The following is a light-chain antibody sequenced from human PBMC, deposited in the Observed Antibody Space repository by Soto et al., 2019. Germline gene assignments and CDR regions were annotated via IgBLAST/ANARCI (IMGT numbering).Light chain of an antibody. V-gene: IGLV2-14*01. J-gene: IGLJ3*02. CDR1: ISDVGGYDY. Sequence: QSVLEQPSSVSGPPGQSITISCSGSISDVGGYDYVSWYQQHPGKAPKLIIYEVSNRPSGVSNRFSGSKSGNAASLTISGLQAEDEADYYCLSYTSTNTRVFGGGTKVTVL. CDR2: EVS. CDR3: LSYTSTNTRV.